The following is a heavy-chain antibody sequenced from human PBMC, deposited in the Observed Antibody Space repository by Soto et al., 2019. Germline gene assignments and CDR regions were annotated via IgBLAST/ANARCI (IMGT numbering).Heavy chain of an antibody. J-gene: IGHJ4*02. CDR1: GFSFSDYS. CDR3: ARLPKGSLVTA. CDR2: ISSSSDKT. V-gene: IGHV3-48*02. D-gene: IGHD2-21*02. Sequence: GSLRLSCIASGFSFSDYSLNWVLQAPGKGLQWVSYISSSSDKTYYADSVKGRFTVSRDNAKNALFLEMNSLRDDDTATYYCARLPKGSLVTAWGQGTRVTVSS.